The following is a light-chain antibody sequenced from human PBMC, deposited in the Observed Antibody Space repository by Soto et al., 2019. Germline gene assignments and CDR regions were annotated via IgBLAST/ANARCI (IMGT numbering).Light chain of an antibody. J-gene: IGKJ1*01. V-gene: IGKV3-11*01. Sequence: DIVLTQSPAALSVSPGGRATLSCRASQPINSHLAWYQQKPGQAPRLLIYDASNRAPGIPARFSGSGSGTDFTLNISSLEPEDFAVYFCQQRRDWPTFGQGTKVEI. CDR1: QPINSH. CDR2: DAS. CDR3: QQRRDWPT.